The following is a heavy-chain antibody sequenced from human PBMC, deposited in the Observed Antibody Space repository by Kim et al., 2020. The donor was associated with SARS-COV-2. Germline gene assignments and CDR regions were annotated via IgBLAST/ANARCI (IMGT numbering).Heavy chain of an antibody. CDR2: IRSSGSTI. Sequence: GGSLRLSCAASGFTFSSYEMNWVRQAPGKGLEWVSYIRSSGSTIYYADSVKGRFTISRDNAENSLYLQMNSLRAEDTAVYYCARDPYSSSYNCYGMDVWGHGTPVTVSS. J-gene: IGHJ6*02. V-gene: IGHV3-48*03. CDR3: ARDPYSSSYNCYGMDV. CDR1: GFTFSSYE. D-gene: IGHD6-13*01.